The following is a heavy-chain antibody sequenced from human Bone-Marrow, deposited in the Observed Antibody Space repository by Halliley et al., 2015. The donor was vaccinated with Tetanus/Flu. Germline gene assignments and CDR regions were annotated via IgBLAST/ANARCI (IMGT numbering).Heavy chain of an antibody. Sequence: QLVQSGVEVKEPRESLRISCRGSGYTFISYWIAWVRQMPGEGLEWMGVIYPGDSETRYNPSFQGHVTLSADKSINTAYLHWSSLKASDTAMYYCAKYAVLGATSWFDPWGQGTLVIVSS. CDR2: IYPGDSET. J-gene: IGHJ5*02. V-gene: IGHV5-51*01. CDR1: GYTFISYW. CDR3: AKYAVLGATSWFDP. D-gene: IGHD1-26*01.